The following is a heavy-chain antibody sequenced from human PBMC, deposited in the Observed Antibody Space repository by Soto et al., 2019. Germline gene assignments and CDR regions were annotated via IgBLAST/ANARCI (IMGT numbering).Heavy chain of an antibody. CDR1: RATFTSST. D-gene: IGHD3-22*01. Sequence: SVKVSCKASRATFTSSTVDWVRQARGQPPEWIGWILVGSGQTNYAQKFQGRVAITRDMSTYTAYLELNSLRSDDTAVYYCAAISSGYYRVFDYWGQGTLVTVSS. CDR3: AAISSGYYRVFDY. J-gene: IGHJ4*02. CDR2: ILVGSGQT. V-gene: IGHV1-58*01.